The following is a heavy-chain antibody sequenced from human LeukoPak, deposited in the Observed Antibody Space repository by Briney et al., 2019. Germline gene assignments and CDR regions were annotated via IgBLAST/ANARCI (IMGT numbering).Heavy chain of an antibody. CDR2: IKSKTDGGTT. V-gene: IGHV3-15*01. CDR3: TTDPQQLAFYYFDY. D-gene: IGHD6-13*01. Sequence: GGSLRLSCAVSGITLSNYGMSWVRQAPGKGLEWVGRIKSKTDGGTTDYAAPVKGRFTISRDDSKNTLYLQMNSLKTEDTAVYYCTTDPQQLAFYYFDYWGQGTLVTVSS. J-gene: IGHJ4*02. CDR1: GITLSNYG.